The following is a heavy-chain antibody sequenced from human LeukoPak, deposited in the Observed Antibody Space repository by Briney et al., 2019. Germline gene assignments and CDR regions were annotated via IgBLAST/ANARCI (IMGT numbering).Heavy chain of an antibody. V-gene: IGHV4-61*02. CDR1: GGSISSGSYY. J-gene: IGHJ3*02. D-gene: IGHD7-27*01. CDR2: IYTSGST. CDR3: ARDALGAFDI. Sequence: SQTLSLTCTVSGGSISSGSYYWSWIRQPAGKGLEWIGRIYTSGSTNYNPSLKSRVTISVDTSKNQLSLKLSSVTAADTAVYYCARDALGAFDIWGQGTMVTVSS.